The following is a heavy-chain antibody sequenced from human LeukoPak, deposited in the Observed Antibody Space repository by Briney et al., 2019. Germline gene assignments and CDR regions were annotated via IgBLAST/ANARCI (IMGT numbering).Heavy chain of an antibody. CDR1: GFAFSSYR. D-gene: IGHD5-18*01. Sequence: PGGSLRLSCAASGFAFSSYRMHWVRQVPGKGLVWVSRINSDGTTTTYADSVNGRFTISRDNAKNTLYLQMNSLRAEDTAVYYCAPEGGYSYDYWGQGTLVTVSS. CDR3: APEGGYSYDY. V-gene: IGHV3-74*03. J-gene: IGHJ4*02. CDR2: INSDGTTT.